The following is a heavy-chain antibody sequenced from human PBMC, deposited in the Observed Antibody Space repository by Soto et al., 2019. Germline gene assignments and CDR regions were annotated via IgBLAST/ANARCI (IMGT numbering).Heavy chain of an antibody. D-gene: IGHD6-13*01. CDR3: ARAIAAAGTAYYFDY. CDR2: ISSSSSYT. CDR1: GFTFSSYA. Sequence: GGSLRLSCAASGFTFSSYAMSWIRQAPGKGLEWVSYISSSSSYTNYADSVKGRFTISRDNAKNSLYLQMNSLRAEDTAVYYCARAIAAAGTAYYFDYWGQGTLVTVSS. V-gene: IGHV3-11*06. J-gene: IGHJ4*02.